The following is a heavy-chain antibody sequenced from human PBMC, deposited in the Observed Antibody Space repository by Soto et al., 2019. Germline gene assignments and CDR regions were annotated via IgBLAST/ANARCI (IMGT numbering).Heavy chain of an antibody. Sequence: QVQLVQSGAEVKKPGSSVKVSCKASGGTFSSYAISWVRQAPGQGLEWMGGIIPIFCTANYAQKFQGKVTITADESTSPAYMELSSLRSEDTAVYYCARVHSSSWYHNWFDPWGQGTLVTVSS. CDR2: IIPIFCTA. CDR1: GGTFSSYA. J-gene: IGHJ5*02. CDR3: ARVHSSSWYHNWFDP. D-gene: IGHD6-13*01. V-gene: IGHV1-69*12.